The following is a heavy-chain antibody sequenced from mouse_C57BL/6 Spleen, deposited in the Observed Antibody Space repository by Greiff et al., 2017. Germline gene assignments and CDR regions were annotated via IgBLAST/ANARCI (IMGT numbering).Heavy chain of an antibody. CDR3: ARCEGSPFAC. CDR2: INPGSGGT. V-gene: IGHV1-54*01. Sequence: VQLQQPGAELVRPGPSVKVSCKASGSAFTNYLIEWVKQRPGQGLEWIGGINPGSGGTNYNEKFKGKATLTADNSSSTAYLQLSSLTSADSAVYCCARCEGSPFACWGPGTLVTVSA. J-gene: IGHJ3*01. CDR1: GSAFTNYL.